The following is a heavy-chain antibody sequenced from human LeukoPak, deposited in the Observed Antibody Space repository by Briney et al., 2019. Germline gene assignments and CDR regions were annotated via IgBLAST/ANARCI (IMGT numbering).Heavy chain of an antibody. CDR3: ASAYNSGLGEFDY. D-gene: IGHD6-19*01. J-gene: IGHJ4*02. CDR1: GFTFSSYA. V-gene: IGHV3-23*01. CDR2: ISGSGGST. Sequence: GGSLRLSRAASGFTFSSYAMSWVRQAPGKGLEWVSAISGSGGSTYYADSVKGRFTISRDNSKNTLYLQMNSLRSEDTAVYYCASAYNSGLGEFDYWGQGTLVTVSS.